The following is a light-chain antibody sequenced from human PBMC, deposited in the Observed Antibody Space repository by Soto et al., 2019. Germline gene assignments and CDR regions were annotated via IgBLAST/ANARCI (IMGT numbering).Light chain of an antibody. CDR3: QQYNSLPPIA. CDR2: AVS. CDR1: QSVSSN. Sequence: EILMTQFASTLSRFIGDRATXSCRASQSVSSNMAWYQQKPGQAPRLLIYAVSSRSTGIPARFSGSGSGTDFTLTISRLEPEDFAVYYCQQYNSLPPIAFGQGTLLEIK. J-gene: IGKJ5*01. V-gene: IGKV3-15*01.